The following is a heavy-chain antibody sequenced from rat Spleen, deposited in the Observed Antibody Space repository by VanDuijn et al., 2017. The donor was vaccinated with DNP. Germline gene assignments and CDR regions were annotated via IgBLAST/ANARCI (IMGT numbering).Heavy chain of an antibody. Sequence: EVQLVESGGGLVQPGRSLKLSCGASGFIFSGYYMAWVRQAPTKGLEWVASISYDGSRTYYRDSVKGRFTISRDNAESTLYLQMNSLRSEDMATYYCATWGYSGDDFDYWGQGVMVTVSS. V-gene: IGHV5-20*01. CDR2: ISYDGSRT. D-gene: IGHD1-1*01. CDR1: GFIFSGYY. J-gene: IGHJ2*01. CDR3: ATWGYSGDDFDY.